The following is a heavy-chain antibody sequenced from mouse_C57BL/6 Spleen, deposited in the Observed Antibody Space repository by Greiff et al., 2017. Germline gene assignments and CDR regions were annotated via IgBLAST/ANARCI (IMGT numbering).Heavy chain of an antibody. CDR2: IDPSDSYT. J-gene: IGHJ1*03. CDR3: ARERANWDWYFDV. CDR1: GYTFTSYW. D-gene: IGHD4-1*01. V-gene: IGHV1-59*01. Sequence: VQLQQPGAELVRPGTSVKLSCKASGYTFTSYWMHWVKQRPGQGLEWIGVIDPSDSYTNYNQKFKGKATLTVDTSSSTAYMQLSSLTSEDSAVYYCARERANWDWYFDVWGTGTTVTVSS.